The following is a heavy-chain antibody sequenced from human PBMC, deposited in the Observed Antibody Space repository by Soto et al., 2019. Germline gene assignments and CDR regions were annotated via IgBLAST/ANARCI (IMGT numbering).Heavy chain of an antibody. CDR3: ARRGSGSYYDY. CDR1: GFTFSSYA. J-gene: IGHJ4*02. D-gene: IGHD1-26*01. Sequence: EVQLLESGGGLVQPGGSLRLSCAASGFTFSSYAMRWVRQAPGKGLEWVSAISGSGGSTYYEDSVKGRFTISRDNSKNTRYLQMNSLRAEDTAVYYCARRGSGSYYDYWGQGTLVTVSS. CDR2: ISGSGGST. V-gene: IGHV3-23*01.